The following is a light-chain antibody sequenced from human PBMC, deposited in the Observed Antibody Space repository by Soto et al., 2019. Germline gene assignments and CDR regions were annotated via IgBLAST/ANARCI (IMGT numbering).Light chain of an antibody. V-gene: IGLV1-47*02. CDR3: AAWDASLSACV. CDR1: DSNIGSNS. J-gene: IGLJ1*01. CDR2: YNN. Sequence: SVLTQPPSASGTAGQVVTISCSGGDSNIGSNSVYWYQHLPRMAPKLLIYYNNQRPSGVPDRFSGSRSGTSASLAIVGLRSEDEAVYYCAAWDASLSACVFGNGTKLT.